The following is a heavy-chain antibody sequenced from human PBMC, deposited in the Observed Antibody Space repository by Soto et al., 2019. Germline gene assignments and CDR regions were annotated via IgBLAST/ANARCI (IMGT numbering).Heavy chain of an antibody. CDR2: IWYDGSKK. D-gene: IGHD1-26*01. Sequence: QVQLVESGGGVVQPGRSLRLSCAASGFTFSTYGMHWVRQAPGKGLEWVAVIWYDGSKKYYADSVKGRFTISRDNSKNTLYLQMNSLRAEDTAVYYCARDATTAHRYFHHWGQGTLVTVSS. J-gene: IGHJ1*01. CDR1: GFTFSTYG. CDR3: ARDATTAHRYFHH. V-gene: IGHV3-33*01.